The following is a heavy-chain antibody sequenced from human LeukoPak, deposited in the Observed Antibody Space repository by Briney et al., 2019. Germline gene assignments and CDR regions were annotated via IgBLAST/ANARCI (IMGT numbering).Heavy chain of an antibody. J-gene: IGHJ4*02. CDR1: GYSFTGYA. D-gene: IGHD6-13*01. V-gene: IGHV7-4-1*02. Sequence: ASVKVSCKASGYSFTGYAMNWVRQAPGQGLEWMGWINTNTGNPTYAQGFTGRFVFSLDTSVTTAYLQISSPKTEDTAVYYCARALSIAAAAGGYWGQGTLVTVSS. CDR3: ARALSIAAAAGGY. CDR2: INTNTGNP.